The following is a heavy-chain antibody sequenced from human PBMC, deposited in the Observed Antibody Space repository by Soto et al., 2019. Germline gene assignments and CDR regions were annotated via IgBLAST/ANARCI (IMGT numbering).Heavy chain of an antibody. D-gene: IGHD3-10*01. CDR2: IFYGGST. CDR3: ATTGMGVTFYYYYYGMDV. Sequence: EVQLVESGGGLVQPGGSLRLSCAASGFTVSTNYMTWVRLAPGKGLEWVSVIFYGGSTYYADSVKGRFTISRDNSKNTPYLQMSSLRAEDTAVYYCATTGMGVTFYYYYYGMDVWGQGTTVTVSS. V-gene: IGHV3-66*01. CDR1: GFTVSTNY. J-gene: IGHJ6*02.